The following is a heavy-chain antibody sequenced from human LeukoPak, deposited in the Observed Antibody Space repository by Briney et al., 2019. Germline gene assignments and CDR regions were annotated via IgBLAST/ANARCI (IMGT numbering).Heavy chain of an antibody. Sequence: SSETLSLTCTVSGGSISSYYWSWIRQPAGKGLEWIGLISTSGSPKYNPSLKSRVTMSIDTSKNQFSLKLSSATAADTAVYYCARTSEDTGYGDFDYWGQGTLVTVSS. V-gene: IGHV4-4*07. CDR1: GGSISSYY. J-gene: IGHJ4*02. CDR2: ISTSGSP. CDR3: ARTSEDTGYGDFDY. D-gene: IGHD4-17*01.